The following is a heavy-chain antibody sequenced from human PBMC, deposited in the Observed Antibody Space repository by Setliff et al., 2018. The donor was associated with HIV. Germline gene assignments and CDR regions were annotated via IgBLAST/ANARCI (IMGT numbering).Heavy chain of an antibody. CDR1: GYTFVSDY. CDR2: INPSGGST. Sequence: ASVKVSCKASGYTFVSDYIHWVRQAPGQGPEWMVIINPSGGSTNYAQKFQGRVTMTRDTSTSTVYMELSSLRFEDTAVYYCARDLGSITIFGVVIQGAFDMWGQGTMVTVSS. D-gene: IGHD3-3*01. CDR3: ARDLGSITIFGVVIQGAFDM. V-gene: IGHV1-46*01. J-gene: IGHJ3*02.